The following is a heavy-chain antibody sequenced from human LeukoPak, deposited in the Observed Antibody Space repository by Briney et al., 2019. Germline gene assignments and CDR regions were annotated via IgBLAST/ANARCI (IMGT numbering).Heavy chain of an antibody. J-gene: IGHJ6*03. V-gene: IGHV4-39*07. CDR1: GGSISSSSYY. Sequence: PSETLSLTCTVSGGSISSSSYYWGWIRQPPGKGLEWIGSIYYSGSTYYNPSLKSRVTISVDTSKNQFSLKLSSVTAADTAVYYCARVGSAITMVRGVITGPSSYYYMDVWGKGTTVTVSS. CDR2: IYYSGST. CDR3: ARVGSAITMVRGVITGPSSYYYMDV. D-gene: IGHD3-10*01.